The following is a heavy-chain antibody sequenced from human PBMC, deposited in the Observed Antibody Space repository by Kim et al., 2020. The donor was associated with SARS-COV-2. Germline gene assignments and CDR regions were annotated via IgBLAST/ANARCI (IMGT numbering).Heavy chain of an antibody. Sequence: TNYNPSLKNRVTISVDTSKNQFALKLSSVTAADTAVYYCARGARMGYFDYWGQGTLVTVSS. CDR2: T. J-gene: IGHJ4*02. CDR3: ARGARMGYFDY. D-gene: IGHD2-8*01. V-gene: IGHV4-34*01.